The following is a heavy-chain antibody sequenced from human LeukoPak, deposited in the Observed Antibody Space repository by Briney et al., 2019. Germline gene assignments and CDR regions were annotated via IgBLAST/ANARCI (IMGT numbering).Heavy chain of an antibody. CDR1: GFTFSSYG. J-gene: IGHJ3*02. CDR3: ANDDTRTLEAFDI. V-gene: IGHV3-30*18. Sequence: GRSLRLSCAASGFTFSSYGMHWVRQAPGKGLEWVAVISYDGSNKYYADSVKGRFTISRDNSKNTLYLQMNSLRAEDTAVYYCANDDTRTLEAFDIWGQGTMVTVSS. D-gene: IGHD1-14*01. CDR2: ISYDGSNK.